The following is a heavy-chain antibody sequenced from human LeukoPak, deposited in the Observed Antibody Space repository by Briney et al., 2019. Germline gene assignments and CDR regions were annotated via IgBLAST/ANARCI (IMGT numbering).Heavy chain of an antibody. Sequence: SETLSLTCIVSGGSISSTSYWGWIRQPPGKGLEWIGSIHYSGSTDYNPSLKSRVTISVDTSKNQFSLKLSSVTAADTAVYYCARETSQKGAHYMDVWGKGTTVTISS. D-gene: IGHD3-16*01. J-gene: IGHJ6*03. CDR2: IHYSGST. CDR1: GGSISSTSY. V-gene: IGHV4-39*02. CDR3: ARETSQKGAHYMDV.